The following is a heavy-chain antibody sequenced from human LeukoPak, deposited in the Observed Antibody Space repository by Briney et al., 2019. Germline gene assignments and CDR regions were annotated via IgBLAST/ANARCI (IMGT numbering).Heavy chain of an antibody. CDR2: VNPNSGNT. Sequence: ASVKVSCKTSGYTFTSYDLNWVRQATGQGLGWMGWVNPNSGNTGYAQKFQGRVTMTMDPSISTAYMELSSLRSEDTAVYYCARRSDDYDSSAYYHWGQGTLVTVSS. V-gene: IGHV1-8*01. CDR1: GYTFTSYD. J-gene: IGHJ4*02. D-gene: IGHD3-22*01. CDR3: ARRSDDYDSSAYYH.